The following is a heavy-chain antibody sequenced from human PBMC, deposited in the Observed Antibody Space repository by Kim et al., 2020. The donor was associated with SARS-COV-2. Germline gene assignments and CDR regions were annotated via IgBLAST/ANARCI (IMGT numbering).Heavy chain of an antibody. J-gene: IGHJ4*02. Sequence: KYTPSPKSRVTISVDTSKNQFSLKLSSVTAADTAVYYWAGDRPFGYYFDYWGQGTLVTVSS. V-gene: IGHV4-59*01. CDR3: AGDRPFGYYFDY. D-gene: IGHD3-10*01.